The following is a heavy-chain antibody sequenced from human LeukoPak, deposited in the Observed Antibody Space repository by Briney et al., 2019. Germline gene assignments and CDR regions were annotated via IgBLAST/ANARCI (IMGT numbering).Heavy chain of an antibody. Sequence: KPSETLSLTCTVSGGSISSSSYYWGWIRQPPGKGLEWIGSIYYSGSTYYNPSLKSRVTISVDTSKNQFSLKLSSVTAADTAVYYCARDRLRYFDWSYGMDVWGQGTTVTVSS. J-gene: IGHJ6*02. V-gene: IGHV4-39*07. CDR1: GGSISSSSYY. CDR3: ARDRLRYFDWSYGMDV. CDR2: IYYSGST. D-gene: IGHD3-9*01.